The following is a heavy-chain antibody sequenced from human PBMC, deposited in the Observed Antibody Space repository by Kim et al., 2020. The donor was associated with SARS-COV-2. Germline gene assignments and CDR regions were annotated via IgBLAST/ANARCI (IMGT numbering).Heavy chain of an antibody. CDR2: ISSSGSTI. J-gene: IGHJ6*02. CDR3: ARDPYRSCYNYYGMDV. D-gene: IGHD2-2*02. V-gene: IGHV3-48*03. CDR1: GFTFSSYE. Sequence: GGSLRLSCAASGFTFSSYEMNWVRQAPGKGLEWVSYISSSGSTIYYADSVKGRFTISRDNAKNSLYLQMNSLRAEDTAVYYCARDPYRSCYNYYGMDVWGQGTPVTVSS.